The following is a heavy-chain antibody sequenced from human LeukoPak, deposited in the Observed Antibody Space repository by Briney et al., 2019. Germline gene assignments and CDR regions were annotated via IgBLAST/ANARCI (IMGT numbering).Heavy chain of an antibody. CDR1: GYTFTSYG. Sequence: ASVKVSCKASGYTFTSYGISWVRQAPGQGLEWMGWISAYSGNTNYAQKLQGRVTMTTDTSTSTAYMELRSLRSDDTAVYYCARDLGYDFWSGYLSYFDYWGRGTLVTVSS. D-gene: IGHD3-3*01. CDR2: ISAYSGNT. J-gene: IGHJ4*02. V-gene: IGHV1-18*01. CDR3: ARDLGYDFWSGYLSYFDY.